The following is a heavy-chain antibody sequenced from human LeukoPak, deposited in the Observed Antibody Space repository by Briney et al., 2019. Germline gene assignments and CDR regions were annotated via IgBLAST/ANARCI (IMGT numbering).Heavy chain of an antibody. CDR3: ARVQASSSGWYRGY. V-gene: IGHV3-7*04. CDR2: IKQDGSEK. CDR1: GFTFSSNW. Sequence: PGGSLRLSCAASGFTFSSNWMSWVRQAPGKGLEWVANIKQDGSEKYYVDSVKGRFTISRDNAKNSLYLQMNSLRAEDTAVYYCARVQASSSGWYRGYWGQGTLVTVSS. D-gene: IGHD6-19*01. J-gene: IGHJ4*02.